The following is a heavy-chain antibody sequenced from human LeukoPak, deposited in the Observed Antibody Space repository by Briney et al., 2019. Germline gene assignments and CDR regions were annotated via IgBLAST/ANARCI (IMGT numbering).Heavy chain of an antibody. V-gene: IGHV4-59*12. D-gene: IGHD5-24*01. CDR1: GGSISSYY. Sequence: PSETLSLTCTASGGSISSYYWSWIRQPPGTGLEYISYLFYTGTTNSNPSLKSRVTISVATSKNPFSLQLSPMTAADTPVSSSPRIGPRRDGYADYWGQGTLVTVSS. CDR2: LFYTGTT. CDR3: PRIGPRRDGYADY. J-gene: IGHJ4*02.